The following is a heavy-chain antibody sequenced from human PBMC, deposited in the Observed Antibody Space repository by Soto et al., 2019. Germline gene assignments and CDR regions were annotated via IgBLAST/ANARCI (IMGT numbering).Heavy chain of an antibody. J-gene: IGHJ4*02. CDR3: ARVPRITMVRGGQAPFDY. CDR2: INHSGST. Sequence: SETLSLTCAVYGGSFSGYYWSWIRQPPGKGLEWIGEINHSGSTNYNPSLKSRVTISVDTSKNQFSLKLSSVTAADTAVYYCARVPRITMVRGGQAPFDYWGQGTLVTVSS. D-gene: IGHD3-10*01. V-gene: IGHV4-34*01. CDR1: GGSFSGYY.